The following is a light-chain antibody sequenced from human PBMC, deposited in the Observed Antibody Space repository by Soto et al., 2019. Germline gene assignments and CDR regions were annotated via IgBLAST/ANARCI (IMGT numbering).Light chain of an antibody. CDR1: SIDVGVFNY. Sequence: QSVLTQPASVSGSPVPSITISCTGTSIDVGVFNYVTWYQQHPGRVPRLLIYEVTHRPSGVSDRFSGSKSGNTASLTISRLRPEDESTYFCIAYATSSTWVFGGGTKLTVL. CDR2: EVT. CDR3: IAYATSSTWV. J-gene: IGLJ3*02. V-gene: IGLV2-14*03.